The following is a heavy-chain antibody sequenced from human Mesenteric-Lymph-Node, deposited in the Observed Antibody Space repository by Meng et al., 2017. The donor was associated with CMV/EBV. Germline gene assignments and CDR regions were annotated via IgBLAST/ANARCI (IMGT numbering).Heavy chain of an antibody. CDR3: ATSNMYLRFLY. V-gene: IGHV4-38-2*02. Sequence: PETLSLTCTVSGYPISSITSGYYWGWIRQPPGKGLEWIGSIYHSGSTYYNPSLKSRVTISVDTSKKYFSLKLRSVTAADTAVYYCATSNMYLRFLYWGQGTLVTVSS. J-gene: IGHJ4*02. CDR1: GYPISSITSGYY. CDR2: IYHSGST. D-gene: IGHD3-3*01.